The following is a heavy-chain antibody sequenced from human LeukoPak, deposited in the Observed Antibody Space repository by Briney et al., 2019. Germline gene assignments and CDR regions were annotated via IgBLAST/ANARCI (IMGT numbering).Heavy chain of an antibody. Sequence: PSETLSLTCTVSGGSISSSDYYWGWIRQPPGKGLEWIGSIYYSGNTYYNPSLKSRVTISVDTSKNQFSLRLSFVTAADTAVYYCERYPTAMVSFDYWGQGTLVTVSS. CDR3: ERYPTAMVSFDY. J-gene: IGHJ4*02. D-gene: IGHD5-18*01. V-gene: IGHV4-39*01. CDR1: GGSISSSDYY. CDR2: IYYSGNT.